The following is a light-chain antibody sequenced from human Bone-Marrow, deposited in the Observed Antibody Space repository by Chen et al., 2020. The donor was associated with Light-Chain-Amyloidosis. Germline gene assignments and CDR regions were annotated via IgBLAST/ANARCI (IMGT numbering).Light chain of an antibody. Sequence: QSALTQPASGSGSPGQSITISCTGTSSDVGSFNLVSWYQQHPGKAPKLMIYEVNKRPSGVSNRFSGSKSGNTASLTISGLQAEDEADYYCCSYAGSNTYVFGTETKVTVL. CDR1: SSDVGSFNL. CDR3: CSYAGSNTYV. V-gene: IGLV2-23*02. J-gene: IGLJ1*01. CDR2: EVN.